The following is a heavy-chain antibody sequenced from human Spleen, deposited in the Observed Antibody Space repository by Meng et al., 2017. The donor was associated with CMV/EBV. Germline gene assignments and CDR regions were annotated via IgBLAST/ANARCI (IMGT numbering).Heavy chain of an antibody. D-gene: IGHD3-22*01. Sequence: GESLKISCTASGFTFSSSWMTWVRQAPGKGLEWVAKIKGDGSEKYYVDSVKGRFTISRDNAKNSQYLQMSSLRAEDTAVYYCAKDPRTPTMLVVVIWAYFDLWGQGTLVTVSS. J-gene: IGHJ4*02. V-gene: IGHV3-7*01. CDR3: AKDPRTPTMLVVVIWAYFDL. CDR1: GFTFSSSW. CDR2: IKGDGSEK.